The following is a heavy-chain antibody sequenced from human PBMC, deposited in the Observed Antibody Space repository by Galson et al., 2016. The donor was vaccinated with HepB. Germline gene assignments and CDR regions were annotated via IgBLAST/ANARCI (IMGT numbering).Heavy chain of an antibody. CDR1: GFSVSSYA. D-gene: IGHD2-2*01. Sequence: SLRLSCAASGFSVSSYALSWVRQPPGKGLEWVSTISGSGDKTYYIDSVKGRFTISRDNSKDTLYLQMHRLRVEDMAVYYCVSPSGYCSSLSCPFDYWGPGTLVSVSS. V-gene: IGHV3-23*01. J-gene: IGHJ4*02. CDR2: ISGSGDKT. CDR3: VSPSGYCSSLSCPFDY.